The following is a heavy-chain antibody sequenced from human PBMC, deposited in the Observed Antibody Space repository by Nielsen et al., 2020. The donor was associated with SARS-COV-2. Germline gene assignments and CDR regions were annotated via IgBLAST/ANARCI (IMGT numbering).Heavy chain of an antibody. CDR2: INHSGST. CDR3: ARGVGRMVRGVPYYYYGMDV. CDR1: GGSISSYY. Sequence: SETLSLTCTVSGGSISSYYWSWIRQPPGKGLEWIGEINHSGSTNYNPSLKSRVTTSVDTSKNQFSLKLSSVTAADTAVYYCARGVGRMVRGVPYYYYGMDVWGQGTTVTVSS. D-gene: IGHD3-10*01. J-gene: IGHJ6*02. V-gene: IGHV4-34*01.